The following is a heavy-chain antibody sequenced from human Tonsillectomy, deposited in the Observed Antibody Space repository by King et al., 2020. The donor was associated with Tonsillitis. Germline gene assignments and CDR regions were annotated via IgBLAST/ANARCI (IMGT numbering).Heavy chain of an antibody. CDR2: ISWNSGII. J-gene: IGHJ4*02. CDR1: GFTFDDYA. D-gene: IGHD6-6*01. V-gene: IGHV3-9*01. Sequence: VQLVESGGGLVQPGRSLRLSCAASGFTFDDYAMHWVRQGPGKGLEWVSSISWNSGIIDHADSVKGRFTISRDNANNYLYLQMNSLRAEDTALYYCVKSIDSSRWGVPQTAFDYWGQGTQVFVSS. CDR3: VKSIDSSRWGVPQTAFDY.